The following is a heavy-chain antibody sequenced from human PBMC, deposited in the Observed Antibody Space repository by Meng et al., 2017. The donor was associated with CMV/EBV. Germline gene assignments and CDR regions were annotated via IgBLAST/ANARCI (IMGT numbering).Heavy chain of an antibody. Sequence: LSLTCAASGFTFSSYSMNWVRQAPGKGLEWVSSISSSSSYIYYADSVKGRFTISRDNAKNSLYLQMNSLRAEDTAVYYCARDRLVRDTIFGVDYYGMDVWGQGTTVTVSS. J-gene: IGHJ6*02. D-gene: IGHD3-3*01. V-gene: IGHV3-21*01. CDR3: ARDRLVRDTIFGVDYYGMDV. CDR1: GFTFSSYS. CDR2: ISSSSSYI.